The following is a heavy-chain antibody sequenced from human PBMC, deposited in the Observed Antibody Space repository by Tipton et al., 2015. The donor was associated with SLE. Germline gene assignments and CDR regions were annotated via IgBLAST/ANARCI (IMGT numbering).Heavy chain of an antibody. D-gene: IGHD2-15*01. V-gene: IGHV4-38-2*02. CDR1: GYSISSGYY. J-gene: IGHJ3*02. Sequence: TLSLTCAVSGYSISSGYYWGWIRPPPGKGLEWIGSIYHSGSTYYNPSLKNRVTISVDTSKNQFSLKLSSVTAADTAVYYCARDPWSDAFDIWGQGTMVTVSS. CDR2: IYHSGST. CDR3: ARDPWSDAFDI.